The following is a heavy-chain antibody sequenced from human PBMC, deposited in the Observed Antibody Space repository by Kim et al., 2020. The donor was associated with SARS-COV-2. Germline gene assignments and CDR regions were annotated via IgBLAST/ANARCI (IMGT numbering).Heavy chain of an antibody. D-gene: IGHD6-13*01. J-gene: IGHJ6*02. CDR1: GFTFSSYA. CDR2: ISGSGDNT. Sequence: GGSLRLSCEASGFTFSSYAMSWVRQAPGKGLEWVSGISGSGDNTYYADSVKGRFTISRDNSKNMLYLQMSSLRADDTAVYFCAKDYSSRWYNAYKYYGMGVWGQGTTVTVSS. CDR3: AKDYSSRWYNAYKYYGMGV. V-gene: IGHV3-23*01.